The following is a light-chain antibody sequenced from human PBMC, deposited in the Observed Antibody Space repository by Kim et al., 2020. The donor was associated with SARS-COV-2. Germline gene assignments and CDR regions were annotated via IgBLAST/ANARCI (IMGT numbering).Light chain of an antibody. V-gene: IGKV3-20*01. CDR3: QQYGSSPPQYS. CDR2: RAS. J-gene: IGKJ2*03. CDR1: PSVSSTY. Sequence: PGERATLSCRASPSVSSTYLAWYQQKPGQAPRLLIYRASSRATGIPDRFGGGGSGTDFTLTISRLEPEDFALYYCQQYGSSPPQYSFGQGTKLEI.